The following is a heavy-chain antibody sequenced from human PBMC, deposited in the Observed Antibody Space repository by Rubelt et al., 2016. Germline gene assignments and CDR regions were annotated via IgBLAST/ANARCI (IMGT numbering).Heavy chain of an antibody. D-gene: IGHD2-15*01. Sequence: QLHLQESGPGLVAPSETLSLTCSVSGGSISSRNYYLGWIRQPPGQGLEWIGSIYYSGRTYSNLSLWSRVPISVDTTKNQFSLRRGSVTAADKAVYYFGRMSVYWYFDLWGRGTLVTVSS. CDR3: GRMSVYWYFDL. V-gene: IGHV4-39*07. CDR1: GGSISSRNYY. CDR2: IYYSGRT. J-gene: IGHJ2*01.